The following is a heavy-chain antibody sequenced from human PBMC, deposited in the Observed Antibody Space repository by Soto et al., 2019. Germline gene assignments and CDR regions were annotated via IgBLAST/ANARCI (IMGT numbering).Heavy chain of an antibody. J-gene: IGHJ4*02. V-gene: IGHV1-46*01. Sequence: QVQLVQSGAEVKKPGASVKVSCKASGYIFTHYYIYWVRQAPGQGLEWMAIINPLPTSGSTNYAQKFQGRVTVTRDTSTSTVYMELSSLRSEDTAIYYCARDLAAAAYWGQGTLVTVSS. CDR2: INPLPTSGST. CDR3: ARDLAAAAY. CDR1: GYIFTHYY. D-gene: IGHD6-13*01.